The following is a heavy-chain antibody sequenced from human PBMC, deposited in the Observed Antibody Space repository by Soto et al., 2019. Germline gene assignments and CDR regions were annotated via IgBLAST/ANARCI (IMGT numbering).Heavy chain of an antibody. V-gene: IGHV4-31*03. CDR1: GGSISSGGYY. D-gene: IGHD3-9*01. CDR2: IYYSGST. J-gene: IGHJ6*02. CDR3: ARAGGMRYFDWLHYYYGMDV. Sequence: QVQLQESGPGLVKSSQTLSLTCTVSGGSISSGGYYWSWIRQHPGKGLEWIGYIYYSGSTYYNPSLKSRVTISVDTSKNQFSLKLSSVTAADTAVYYCARAGGMRYFDWLHYYYGMDVWGQGTTVTVSS.